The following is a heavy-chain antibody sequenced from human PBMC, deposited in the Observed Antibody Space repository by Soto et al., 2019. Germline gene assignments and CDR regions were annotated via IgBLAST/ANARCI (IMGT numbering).Heavy chain of an antibody. D-gene: IGHD6-13*01. CDR3: ARLGSSWDQAGMDV. CDR1: GGSISTSSYY. J-gene: IGHJ6*02. V-gene: IGHV4-39*01. CDR2: IYYSGSA. Sequence: TSETLSLTCTVSGGSISTSSYYWDWIRQPPGKGLEWIGSIYYSGSAHYNPSLRSRVTTSVDTSKNQFSLKLSSVTAADTAVYYCARLGSSWDQAGMDVWGQGTTVTVSS.